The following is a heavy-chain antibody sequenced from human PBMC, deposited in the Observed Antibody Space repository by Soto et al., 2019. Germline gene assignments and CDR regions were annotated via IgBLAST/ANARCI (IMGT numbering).Heavy chain of an antibody. CDR1: GGSISSYY. Sequence: SETLSLTCTVSGGSISSYYWSWIRQPPGKGLEWIGYIYYSGSTNYNPSLKSRVTISVDTSKNQFSLKLSSVTAADTAMYYCARLTLAQDSSGYHIFDYWGLGTLVTVSS. V-gene: IGHV4-59*01. CDR3: ARLTLAQDSSGYHIFDY. D-gene: IGHD3-22*01. J-gene: IGHJ4*02. CDR2: IYYSGST.